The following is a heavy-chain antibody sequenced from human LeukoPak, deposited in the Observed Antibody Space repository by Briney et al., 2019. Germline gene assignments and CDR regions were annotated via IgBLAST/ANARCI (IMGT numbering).Heavy chain of an antibody. CDR2: IYVTGMT. J-gene: IGHJ4*02. D-gene: IGHD3-16*01. V-gene: IGHV4-59*12. CDR3: ARPHPLYGGGSFLF. CDR1: GGSISSYF. Sequence: SETLSLTCSVSGGSISSYFWSWIRQPPGKELEWIGYIYVTGMTNYNPSLKSRATISMDTSKNQLSLKLTSVTAADTAVYYCARPHPLYGGGSFLFWGQGLLVTVSS.